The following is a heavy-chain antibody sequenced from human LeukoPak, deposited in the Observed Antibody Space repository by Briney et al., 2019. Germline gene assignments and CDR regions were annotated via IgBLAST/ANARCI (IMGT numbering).Heavy chain of an antibody. CDR3: ARVMRRDGYNRPLDY. CDR2: ISTYSGNT. CDR1: GYTFTSYG. J-gene: IGHJ4*02. Sequence: ASVKVSCKASGYTFTSYGISWVRQAPGQGLEGMGWISTYSGNTNYAQNLQGRVTMTTVTSTSTAYMELGSLRSDDTAVYYCARVMRRDGYNRPLDYWGQGTLVTVSS. D-gene: IGHD5-24*01. V-gene: IGHV1-18*01.